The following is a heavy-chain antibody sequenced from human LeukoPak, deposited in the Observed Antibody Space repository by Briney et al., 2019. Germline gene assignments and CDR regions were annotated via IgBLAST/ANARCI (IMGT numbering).Heavy chain of an antibody. J-gene: IGHJ3*02. CDR2: IYFSGST. CDR1: GTSINNYY. V-gene: IGHV4-4*07. CDR3: AREMAVAGPYTFDI. D-gene: IGHD2-2*02. Sequence: SETLSPTCTVSGTSINNYYWSWFRQPAGKGLEWIGRIYFSGSTNYNPSLKSRITMSLDTSKNQFSLNLRFVTAADTAVYFCAREMAVAGPYTFDIWGQGTEVTVSS.